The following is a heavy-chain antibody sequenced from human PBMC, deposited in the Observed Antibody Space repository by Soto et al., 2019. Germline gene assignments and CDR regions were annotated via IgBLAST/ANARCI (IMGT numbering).Heavy chain of an antibody. CDR2: ISGSGGST. D-gene: IGHD6-19*01. J-gene: IGHJ4*02. Sequence: GGSLRLSCAASGFTFSSYAMSWVRQAPGKGLEWVSAISGSGGSTYYADSVKGRFTISRDNSKNTLYLQMNSLRAEDTAVYYCAKDGLPYSSGWYYYFDYWGQGTLVTVSS. CDR3: AKDGLPYSSGWYYYFDY. V-gene: IGHV3-23*01. CDR1: GFTFSSYA.